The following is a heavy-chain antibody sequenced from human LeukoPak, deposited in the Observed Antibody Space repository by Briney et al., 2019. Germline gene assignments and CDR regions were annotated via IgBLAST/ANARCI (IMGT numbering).Heavy chain of an antibody. V-gene: IGHV4-59*11. D-gene: IGHD4-23*01. J-gene: IGHJ5*02. Sequence: PSETLSLTCTVSGGSISSHYWSWIRQPPGKGLEWIGYIYYSESTHYNPSLKSRVTISVDTSKNQFSLKLSSVTAADTAVYYCARGSDTVVNNWFDPWGQGTLVTVSS. CDR3: ARGSDTVVNNWFDP. CDR1: GGSISSHY. CDR2: IYYSEST.